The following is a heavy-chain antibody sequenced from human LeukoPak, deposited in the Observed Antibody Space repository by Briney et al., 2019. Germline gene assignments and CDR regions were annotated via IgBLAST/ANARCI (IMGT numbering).Heavy chain of an antibody. V-gene: IGHV3-15*01. CDR3: TTGQYHNGMDV. Sequence: PGGSLRLSCAASGFTFSSYAMSWVRQAPGKGLEWVGRIKSKTDSGTTDYAAPVKGRFTISRDDSKNTLYLQMNSLKTEDTAVYYCTTGQYHNGMDVWGQGTTVTVSS. CDR1: GFTFSSYA. CDR2: IKSKTDSGTT. J-gene: IGHJ6*02.